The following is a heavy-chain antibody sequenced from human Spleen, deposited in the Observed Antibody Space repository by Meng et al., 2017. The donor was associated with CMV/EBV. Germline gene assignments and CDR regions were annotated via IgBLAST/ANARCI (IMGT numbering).Heavy chain of an antibody. Sequence: SVKVSCKASGGTFSSYAISWVRQAPGQGLEWMGRIIPILGIANYAQKFQGRVTITADKSTSTAYMELRSLRSEDTAVYYCARGLTGAGDAFDIWGQGTMVTVSS. V-gene: IGHV1-69*04. D-gene: IGHD1-20*01. CDR1: GGTFSSYA. CDR3: ARGLTGAGDAFDI. J-gene: IGHJ3*02. CDR2: IIPILGIA.